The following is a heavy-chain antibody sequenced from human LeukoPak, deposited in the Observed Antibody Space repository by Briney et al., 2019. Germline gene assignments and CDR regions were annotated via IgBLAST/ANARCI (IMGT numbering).Heavy chain of an antibody. V-gene: IGHV3-23*01. D-gene: IGHD4-17*01. CDR2: ISGSGGST. Sequence: GGSLRLSCAASGFTFSSYAMSWVRQAPGKGLEWVSGISGSGGSTYYADSAKGRFTISRDKSKNTLYLQMNSLRAEDTAIYYCAKLATLTTWYWFDPWGQGTLVTVSS. CDR1: GFTFSSYA. CDR3: AKLATLTTWYWFDP. J-gene: IGHJ5*02.